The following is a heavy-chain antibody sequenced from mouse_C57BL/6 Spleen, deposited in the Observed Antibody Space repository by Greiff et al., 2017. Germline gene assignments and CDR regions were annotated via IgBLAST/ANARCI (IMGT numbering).Heavy chain of an antibody. CDR3: TREGDYCRVVQFAY. D-gene: IGHD1-1*01. Sequence: VQLQESGAELVRPGASVTLSCKASGYTFTDYEMHWVKQTPVHGLEWIGAIDPETGGTAYNQKFKGKAILTADKSSDNAYMELHSLTSEDSAVYYSTREGDYCRVVQFAYWGQGTLVTVSA. CDR1: GYTFTDYE. V-gene: IGHV1-15*01. CDR2: IDPETGGT. J-gene: IGHJ3*01.